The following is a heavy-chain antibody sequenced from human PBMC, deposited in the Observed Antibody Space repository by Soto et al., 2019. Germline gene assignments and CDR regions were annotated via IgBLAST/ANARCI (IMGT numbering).Heavy chain of an antibody. J-gene: IGHJ4*02. CDR1: GGSISSSNW. V-gene: IGHV4-4*02. CDR2: IYHSGST. CDR3: VTRRGGLRFLEWLSVYFDY. Sequence: SETLSLTCAVSGGSISSSNWWSWVRQPPGKGMEWIGEIYHSGSTNYNPSLKSRVTISVDKSKNQFSLKLSSVTAADTAVYYCVTRRGGLRFLEWLSVYFDYWGQGTLVTVSS. D-gene: IGHD3-3*01.